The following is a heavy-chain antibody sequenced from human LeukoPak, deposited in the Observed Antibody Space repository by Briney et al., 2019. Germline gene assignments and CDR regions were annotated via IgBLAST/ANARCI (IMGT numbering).Heavy chain of an antibody. J-gene: IGHJ4*02. V-gene: IGHV3-21*01. CDR2: ISSSSTYI. Sequence: GRSLRLSCAASGFTFSSYGMNWVRQAPGKGGEWVLSISSSSTYIYYADSVQGRFTISRDNAKNSLYLQMNSLRAEDTAVYYCPRAGSGWAYFDSWGPGNLVTVSS. CDR1: GFTFSSYG. CDR3: PRAGSGWAYFDS. D-gene: IGHD6-19*01.